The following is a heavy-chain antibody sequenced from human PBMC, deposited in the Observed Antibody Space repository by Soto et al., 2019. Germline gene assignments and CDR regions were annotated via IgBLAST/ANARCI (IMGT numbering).Heavy chain of an antibody. CDR2: TGATGRTT. CDR1: GFTFNIYA. CDR3: ATVHNTSRSFDY. J-gene: IGHJ4*02. Sequence: GGSLRLSCAASGFTFNIYAMTWVRQAPGKGLEWVSTTGATGRTTYYADSVKGRFTVSRDNSKNTLDLQMSNLRAEDTAVYYCATVHNTSRSFDYWGQGTLVTVS. D-gene: IGHD1-20*01. V-gene: IGHV3-23*01.